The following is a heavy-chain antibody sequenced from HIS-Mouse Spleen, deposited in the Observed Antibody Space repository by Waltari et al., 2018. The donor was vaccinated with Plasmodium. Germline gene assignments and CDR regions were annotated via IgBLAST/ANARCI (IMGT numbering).Heavy chain of an antibody. CDR2: IIPIFGTA. J-gene: IGHJ4*02. V-gene: IGHV1-69*01. Sequence: QVQLVQSGAEVKKPGSSVKVSCTASGGTFSSYAISWVRQAPGQGLEWMGGIIPIFGTANYAQKFQGRVTITADESTSTAYMELSSLRSEDTAVYYCASGRTGTTGTTRDFDYWGQGTLVTVSS. D-gene: IGHD1-1*01. CDR3: ASGRTGTTGTTRDFDY. CDR1: GGTFSSYA.